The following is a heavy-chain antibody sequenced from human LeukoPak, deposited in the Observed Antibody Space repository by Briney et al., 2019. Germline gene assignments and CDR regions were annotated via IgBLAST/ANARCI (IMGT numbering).Heavy chain of an antibody. Sequence: GGSLRLSCAASGFTVSSNYMSWVRQAPGRGLEWVSVIYSGGSTYYADSVKGRFTISRDNSKNTLYLQMNSLRAEDTAVYYCARGSSWSGYSVWFDPWGQGTLVTVSS. V-gene: IGHV3-53*01. J-gene: IGHJ5*02. CDR3: ARGSSWSGYSVWFDP. CDR2: IYSGGST. D-gene: IGHD3-3*01. CDR1: GFTVSSNY.